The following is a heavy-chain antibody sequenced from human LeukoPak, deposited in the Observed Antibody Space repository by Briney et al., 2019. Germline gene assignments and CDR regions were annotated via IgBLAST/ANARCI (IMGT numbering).Heavy chain of an antibody. V-gene: IGHV1-2*06. CDR3: ARSPLRFLEWLLPQQYYYYYGMDV. CDR2: INPNSGGT. D-gene: IGHD3-3*01. Sequence: GASVKVSCKASGYTFTGYYMHWVRQAPGQGLEWMGRINPNSGGTNYAQKFQGRVTMTRDTSISTAYMELSRLRSDDTAVYYCARSPLRFLEWLLPQQYYYYYGMDVWGQGTTVTVSS. J-gene: IGHJ6*02. CDR1: GYTFTGYY.